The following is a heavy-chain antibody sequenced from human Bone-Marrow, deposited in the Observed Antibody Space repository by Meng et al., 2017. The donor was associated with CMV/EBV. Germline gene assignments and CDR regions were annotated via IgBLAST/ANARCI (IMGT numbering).Heavy chain of an antibody. CDR2: ISKSGGPR. Sequence: GGSLRLSCAASGFTFSSYWMSWVRQAPGKGLEWVSYISKSGGPRFYADSVRGRFTISRDNTKNSLYLQMNSLRGEDTAVYFCGGGNHFFAMDVWGQGTTVTVSS. CDR1: GFTFSSYW. J-gene: IGHJ6*02. D-gene: IGHD4-23*01. V-gene: IGHV3-48*04. CDR3: GGGNHFFAMDV.